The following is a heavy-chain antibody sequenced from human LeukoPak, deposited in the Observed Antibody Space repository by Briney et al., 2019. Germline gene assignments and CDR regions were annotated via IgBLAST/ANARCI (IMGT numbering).Heavy chain of an antibody. J-gene: IGHJ4*02. CDR3: AKRSGYTTGWFFDF. D-gene: IGHD6-19*01. CDR2: ISGSGDKI. V-gene: IGHV3-23*01. Sequence: PGGSLRLSCAASGFTFSSYAMSWVRQGPGKGLEWVSAISGSGDKIFYAESVKGRFTISRDNSKNTLFLQMNSLRAEDTAVFYCAKRSGYTTGWFFDFWGQGTLVTVSS. CDR1: GFTFSSYA.